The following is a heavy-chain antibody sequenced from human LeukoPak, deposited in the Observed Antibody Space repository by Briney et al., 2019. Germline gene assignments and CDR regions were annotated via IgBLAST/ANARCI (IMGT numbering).Heavy chain of an antibody. D-gene: IGHD3-10*01. J-gene: IGHJ5*02. CDR2: IYHSGST. CDR3: ARARITMVRGVMVSSWFDP. V-gene: IGHV4-30-2*01. Sequence: SQTLSLTCAASGGSISSGGYSWSWIRQPPGKGLEWIGYIYHSGSTYYNPSLKSRVTISVDRSKSQFSLKLSSVTAADTAVYYCARARITMVRGVMVSSWFDPWGQGTLVTVSS. CDR1: GGSISSGGYS.